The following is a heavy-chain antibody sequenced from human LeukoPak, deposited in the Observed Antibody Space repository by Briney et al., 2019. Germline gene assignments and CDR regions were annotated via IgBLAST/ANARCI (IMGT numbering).Heavy chain of an antibody. Sequence: PGGSLRLSCAASGFTFSSYAMSWVRQAPGKGLEWVSAISGSGGSTYYADSVKGRFTISRDNSKNTLYLQMNSLRAEDTAVYYCAKLSELLHDYYYGMDVWGQGTTVTVSS. CDR1: GFTFSSYA. V-gene: IGHV3-23*01. J-gene: IGHJ6*02. CDR3: AKLSELLHDYYYGMDV. D-gene: IGHD2-15*01. CDR2: ISGSGGST.